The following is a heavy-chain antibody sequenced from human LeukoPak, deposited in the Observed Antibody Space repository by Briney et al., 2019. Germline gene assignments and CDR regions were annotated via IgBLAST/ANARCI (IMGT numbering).Heavy chain of an antibody. D-gene: IGHD4-17*01. Sequence: SETLSLTCAVYGGSFSGYYWSWIRQPPGKGLEWIGEINHSGSTNYNPSLKSRVTISVDTSENQFSLKLSSVTAADTAVYYCARGDYGDYDYWGQGTLVTVSS. CDR3: ARGDYGDYDY. V-gene: IGHV4-34*01. CDR2: INHSGST. J-gene: IGHJ4*02. CDR1: GGSFSGYY.